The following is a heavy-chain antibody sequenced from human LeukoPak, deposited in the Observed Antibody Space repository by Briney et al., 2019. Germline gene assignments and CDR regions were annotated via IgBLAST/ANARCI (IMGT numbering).Heavy chain of an antibody. Sequence: GGSLRLSCAASGFTFRSYEMNWVRQAPGKELEWVSYITSSGNTIYYADSVKGRFTISRDNAKNSLYLQMNSLRAEDTAVYYCARANYYDISGYDYWGQGTLVTVSS. J-gene: IGHJ4*02. D-gene: IGHD3-22*01. CDR1: GFTFRSYE. CDR3: ARANYYDISGYDY. CDR2: ITSSGNTI. V-gene: IGHV3-48*03.